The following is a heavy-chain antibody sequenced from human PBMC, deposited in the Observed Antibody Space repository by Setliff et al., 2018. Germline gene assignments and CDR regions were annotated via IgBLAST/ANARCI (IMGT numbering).Heavy chain of an antibody. CDR2: IFQSGNT. CDR1: GSSIISDYY. Sequence: PSETLSLTCAVSGSSIISDYYWVWIRQPPGRGLEWIGSIFQSGNTYYNPSLKSRVTISVDTSKNQFSLKVNSVTAADTAVYYGATLLANYGSGMDVWGQGTTVTVSS. V-gene: IGHV4-38-2*01. D-gene: IGHD3-10*01. J-gene: IGHJ6*02. CDR3: ATLLANYGSGMDV.